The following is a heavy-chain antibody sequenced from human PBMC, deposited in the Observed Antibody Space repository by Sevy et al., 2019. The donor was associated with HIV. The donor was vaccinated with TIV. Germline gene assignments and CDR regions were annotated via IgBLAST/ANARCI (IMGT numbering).Heavy chain of an antibody. CDR3: ARSQNEDTAPFDY. J-gene: IGHJ4*02. Sequence: SETLSLTCSVSGDSLSSADYYWSWVRQPPGKGLEWIGYFFYSDNFYYNPSLKSRLTISVDTSKNQFSLKLTSVTAADSAVYYCARSQNEDTAPFDYWGQGTPVTVSS. CDR2: FFYSDNF. D-gene: IGHD5-18*01. CDR1: GDSLSSADYY. V-gene: IGHV4-30-4*01.